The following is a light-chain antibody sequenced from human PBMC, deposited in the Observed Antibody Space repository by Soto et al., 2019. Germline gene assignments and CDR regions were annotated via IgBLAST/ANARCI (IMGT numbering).Light chain of an antibody. Sequence: QSVLAQPPSVSGAPGQRVTISCSGRRSNIGAGYDVHWYQQVPGRAPKLLIFGSTNRPSGVPDRFSGSKSGTSASLAITGLQAEDEGDYYCQSYDGSLSGVMFGGGTKLTVL. CDR2: GST. CDR1: RSNIGAGYD. V-gene: IGLV1-40*01. CDR3: QSYDGSLSGVM. J-gene: IGLJ3*02.